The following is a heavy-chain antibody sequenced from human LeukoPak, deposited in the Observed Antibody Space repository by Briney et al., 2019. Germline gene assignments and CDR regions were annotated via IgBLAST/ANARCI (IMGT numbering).Heavy chain of an antibody. J-gene: IGHJ4*02. D-gene: IGHD2-8*01. V-gene: IGHV3-30*18. CDR1: RFTFSSYG. Sequence: PGGSLRLSCAASRFTFSSYGMHWVRHAPGKGVEWGAVISYDGSNKYYAHSVKGRFTISRDNSKTTLYLQMNSLKAEDTAVYYCAKGWSARDYWGQGTLVTVSS. CDR3: AKGWSARDY. CDR2: ISYDGSNK.